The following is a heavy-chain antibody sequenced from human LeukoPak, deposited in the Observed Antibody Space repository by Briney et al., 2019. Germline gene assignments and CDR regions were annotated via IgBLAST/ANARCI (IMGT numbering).Heavy chain of an antibody. CDR1: GGSISSYY. Sequence: SETLSLTCTVSGGSISSYYWSWIRQPPGKGLEWIGYIYSSGSTNYNPSLKSRVTMSVDTSKNQFSLKLSAVTAADTAVYYCARSPYSSGWRYYFDYWGQGTLVTVSS. V-gene: IGHV4-59*01. J-gene: IGHJ4*02. CDR2: IYSSGST. CDR3: ARSPYSSGWRYYFDY. D-gene: IGHD6-19*01.